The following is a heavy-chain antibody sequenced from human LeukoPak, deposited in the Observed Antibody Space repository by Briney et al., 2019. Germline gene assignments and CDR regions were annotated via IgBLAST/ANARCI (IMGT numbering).Heavy chain of an antibody. V-gene: IGHV4-61*02. CDR2: IYASGST. CDR3: ARAVSHAFDI. CDR1: GGSISSGSYY. J-gene: IGHJ3*02. Sequence: SSQTLSLTCTVSGGSISSGSYYWSWIRQPAGKGLEWIGRIYASGSTNYNPSLKSRVTISVDTSKNQFSLKLSSVTAADTAVYYCARAVSHAFDIWGQGTMVTVSS. D-gene: IGHD4-11*01.